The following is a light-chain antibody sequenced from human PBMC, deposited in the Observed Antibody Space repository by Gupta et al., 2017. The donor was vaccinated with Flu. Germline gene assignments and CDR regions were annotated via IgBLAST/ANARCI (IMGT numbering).Light chain of an antibody. CDR2: YVS. Sequence: ITISWNSSSSFVGGNKYVSWYRQQPANAPKLMIFYVSNRTSGVPQRFSGANAGTSATLTNSMPQAEGEADYYCASETDTNTVLVFGGGTKLTVL. J-gene: IGLJ2*01. CDR3: ASETDTNTVLV. V-gene: IGLV2-14*03. CDR1: SSFVGGNKY.